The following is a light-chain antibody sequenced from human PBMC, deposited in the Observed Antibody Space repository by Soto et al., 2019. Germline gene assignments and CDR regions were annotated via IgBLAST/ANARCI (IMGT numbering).Light chain of an antibody. V-gene: IGKV1-39*01. CDR2: TSS. CDR1: QSINRY. CDR3: QQIYITPYT. J-gene: IGKJ2*01. Sequence: DIQMTQSPSSLSVSVGDRVTITCRASQSINRYLNWYQQKPGKAPKLLIYTSSNLQSGVPSRFSGSGFGTDFTLTISSLQPEDFATYYCQQIYITPYTFGQGIKLE.